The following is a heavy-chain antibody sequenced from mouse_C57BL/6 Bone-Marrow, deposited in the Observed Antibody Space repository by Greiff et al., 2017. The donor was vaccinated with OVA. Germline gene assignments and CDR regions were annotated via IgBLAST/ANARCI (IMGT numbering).Heavy chain of an antibody. CDR2: IYPGNSDT. J-gene: IGHJ4*01. Sequence: DVQLQESGTVLARPGASVKMSCKTSGYTFTSYWMHWVKQRPGQGLEWIGAIYPGNSDTSYNQKFKGKAKLTAVTSASTAYMELSSLTNEDSSVYYCTRCYYYGSSDAMDYWGQGTSVTVSS. D-gene: IGHD1-1*01. CDR3: TRCYYYGSSDAMDY. CDR1: GYTFTSYW. V-gene: IGHV1-5*01.